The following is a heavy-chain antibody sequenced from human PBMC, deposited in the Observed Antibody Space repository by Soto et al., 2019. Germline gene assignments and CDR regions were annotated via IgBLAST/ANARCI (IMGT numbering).Heavy chain of an antibody. CDR1: GVTSILYA. CDR2: ISGSGAST. D-gene: IGHD6-25*01. J-gene: IGHJ4*02. V-gene: IGHV3-23*01. Sequence: GGSLRPSCAAPGVTSILYAMIWVHQAPGKAPDWVSAISGSGASTYYADSVKGRFTISRDNSKNSLHMQMLGLRARVTAVYYYEKESISSGGFFDYWGQGTLVTV. CDR3: EKESISSGGFFDY.